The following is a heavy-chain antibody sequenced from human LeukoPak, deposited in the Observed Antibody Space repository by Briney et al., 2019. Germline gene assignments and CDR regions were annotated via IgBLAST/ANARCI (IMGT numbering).Heavy chain of an antibody. V-gene: IGHV4-38-2*02. CDR2: IYHSGST. CDR3: AREDYGSGSQ. J-gene: IGHJ4*02. D-gene: IGHD3-10*01. CDR1: GYSISSGYY. Sequence: SETLSLTCTVSGYSISSGYYWGWIRQPPGKGLEWIGSIYHSGSTYYNPSLKSRVTISVDTSKNQFSLKLSSVTAADTAVYYCAREDYGSGSQWGQGTLVTVSS.